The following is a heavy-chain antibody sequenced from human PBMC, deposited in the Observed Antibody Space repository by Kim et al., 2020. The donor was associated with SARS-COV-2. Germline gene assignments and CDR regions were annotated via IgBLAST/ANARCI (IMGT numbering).Heavy chain of an antibody. CDR3: ARTIAGRPAAVDT. J-gene: IGHJ3*02. V-gene: IGHV4-39*01. Sequence: SETLSLTCTVSGGSISSSNYYWGWIRQPPGKGLEWIGYIYYSGNTYYNPSLKSRVTLSVDTSKNQFSQKLSPVTAADTAGYYCARTIAGRPAAVDTWGQG. CDR2: IYYSGNT. D-gene: IGHD6-6*01. CDR1: GGSISSSNYY.